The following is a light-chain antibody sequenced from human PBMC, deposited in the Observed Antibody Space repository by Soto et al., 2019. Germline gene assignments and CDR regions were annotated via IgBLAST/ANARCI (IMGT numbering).Light chain of an antibody. V-gene: IGKV3-15*01. CDR3: QQYNRWPLT. Sequence: EIVMTQSPATLSVSPGERVTLSCRASQSIYERLAWYQQKPGQTPRLVIYDASTRATGTPGSFSGSGSGTEFTLNISSLQSEDFAVYYCQQYNRWPLTCGGGTKVEIK. CDR2: DAS. CDR1: QSIYER. J-gene: IGKJ4*01.